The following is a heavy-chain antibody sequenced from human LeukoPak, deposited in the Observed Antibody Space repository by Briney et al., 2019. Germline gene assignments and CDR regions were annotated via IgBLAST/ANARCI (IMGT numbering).Heavy chain of an antibody. CDR2: ISSSRTYT. V-gene: IGHV3-11*06. D-gene: IGHD3-10*01. Sequence: GGSLRLSCAASGFSFSDHYMSWIRQAPGKGLQWVSYISSSRTYTNYVDSVKGRFTISRDNAENSVYLQMNSLRAEDTAVYYCARGYGSGIFPFGSWGQGILVTVSS. CDR1: GFSFSDHY. J-gene: IGHJ4*02. CDR3: ARGYGSGIFPFGS.